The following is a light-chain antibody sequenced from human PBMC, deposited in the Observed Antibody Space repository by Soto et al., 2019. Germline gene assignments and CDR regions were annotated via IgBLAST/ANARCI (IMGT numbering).Light chain of an antibody. Sequence: EMVMTQSPATLSVSPGERATLSCRASQSVSSNLAWYQQKPGQAPRLLIYGVSTRATGIPARFSGSGSGTEFTLTISSLQSEDFAIYYCQPYNNWPLTFGQGTRLEIK. J-gene: IGKJ5*01. CDR3: QPYNNWPLT. CDR2: GVS. CDR1: QSVSSN. V-gene: IGKV3-15*01.